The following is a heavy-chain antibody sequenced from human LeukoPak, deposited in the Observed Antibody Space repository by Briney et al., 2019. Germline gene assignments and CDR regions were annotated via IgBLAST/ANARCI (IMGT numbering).Heavy chain of an antibody. CDR1: GGSISSYY. J-gene: IGHJ4*02. D-gene: IGHD6-19*01. V-gene: IGHV4-59*08. CDR3: ARRSSSTGWSFDY. Sequence: PSETLSLTCTVSGGSISSYYWTWIRQPPGKGLEWIGHIYSSGSTNYNPSLKSRVTISVDTSKNQFSLELNSVTAADTALYYCARRSSSTGWSFDYWGQGTLVAVSP. CDR2: IYSSGST.